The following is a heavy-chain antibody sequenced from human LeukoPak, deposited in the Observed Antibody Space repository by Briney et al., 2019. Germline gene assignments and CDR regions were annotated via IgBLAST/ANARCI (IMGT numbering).Heavy chain of an antibody. J-gene: IGHJ2*01. CDR3: ARAPGYSSGWYSWYFDL. CDR1: GDSVSSNSAA. V-gene: IGHV6-1*01. D-gene: IGHD6-19*01. CDR2: TYYRSKWYN. Sequence: SQTLSLTCAISGDSVSSNSAAWNWIRQSPSRGLEWLGRTYYRSKWYNDYAVSVKSRITINPGTSKNQFSLQLNSVTPEDTAVYYCARAPGYSSGWYSWYFDLWGRGTLVTVSS.